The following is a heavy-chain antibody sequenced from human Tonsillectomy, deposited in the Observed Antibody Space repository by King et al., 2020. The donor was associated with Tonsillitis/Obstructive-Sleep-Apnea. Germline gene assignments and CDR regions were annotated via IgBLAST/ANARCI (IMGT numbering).Heavy chain of an antibody. CDR3: AKDGRDIVVDPDYYYYYYMDV. CDR1: GFTFSSYG. J-gene: IGHJ6*03. Sequence: VQLVESGGGVVQPGTSLRLSCAASGFTFSSYGMDWGRQAPGKGLEWVAVISYDGSNKYYADSVKGRFTISRDNSKNTLYLQMNSLRAEDTAVYYCAKDGRDIVVDPDYYYYYYMDV. D-gene: IGHD2-2*01. V-gene: IGHV3-30*18. CDR2: ISYDGSNK.